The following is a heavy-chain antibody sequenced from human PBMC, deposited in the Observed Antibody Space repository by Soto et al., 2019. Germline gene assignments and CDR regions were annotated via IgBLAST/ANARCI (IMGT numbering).Heavy chain of an antibody. V-gene: IGHV1-69*13. D-gene: IGHD1-26*01. CDR2: IIPIFGTA. J-gene: IGHJ6*02. CDR1: GGTFSSYA. Sequence: ASVKVSCKASGGTFSSYAISWVRQAPGQGLEWMGGIIPIFGTANYAQKFQGRVTITADESTSTAYMELSSLRSEDTAVYYCARSSLVGATMDYYYYGMDVWGQGTTVTVSS. CDR3: ARSSLVGATMDYYYYGMDV.